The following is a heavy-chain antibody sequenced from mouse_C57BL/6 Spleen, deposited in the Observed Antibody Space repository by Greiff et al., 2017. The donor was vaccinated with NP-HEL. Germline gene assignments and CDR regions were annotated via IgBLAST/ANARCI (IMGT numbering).Heavy chain of an antibody. CDR2: IGPGSGST. V-gene: IGHV1-77*01. D-gene: IGHD1-1*01. CDR3: AGITTVSSGSYWYFDV. Sequence: VQLQQSGAELVKPGASVKISCKASGYTFTDYYINWVKQRPGQGLEWIGKIGPGSGSTYYNEKFKGKATLTADKSSSTAYMQLSSLTSEDSAVYFCAGITTVSSGSYWYFDVWGTGTTVTVSS. CDR1: GYTFTDYY. J-gene: IGHJ1*03.